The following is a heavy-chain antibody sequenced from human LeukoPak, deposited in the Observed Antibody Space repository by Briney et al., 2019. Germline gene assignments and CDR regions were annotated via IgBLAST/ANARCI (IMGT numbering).Heavy chain of an antibody. V-gene: IGHV3-23*01. D-gene: IGHD5-18*01. CDR2: VSGSGDST. CDR3: AKDTGYNYGYDY. Sequence: GGSLRLSCSTSGFTFSNYAMTWVRQAPGMGLEWVSLVSGSGDSTYYADSVKGRFTTSRDNSKNMLYLQMNSLRAEDTAIYYCAKDTGYNYGYDYWGQGTLATVSS. J-gene: IGHJ4*02. CDR1: GFTFSNYA.